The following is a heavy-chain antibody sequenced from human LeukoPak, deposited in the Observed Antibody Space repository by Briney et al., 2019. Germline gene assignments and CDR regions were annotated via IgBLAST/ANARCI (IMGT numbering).Heavy chain of an antibody. D-gene: IGHD6-13*01. V-gene: IGHV4-4*07. CDR2: IYTSGST. CDR3: ARQYSSSINLAFDI. CDR1: GGSISSYY. J-gene: IGHJ3*02. Sequence: SETLSLTCTVSGGSISSYYWSWIRQPAGKGLEWIGRIYTSGSTNYNPSLKSRVTMSVDTSKNQFSLKLSPVTAADTAVYYCARQYSSSINLAFDIWGQGTMVTVSS.